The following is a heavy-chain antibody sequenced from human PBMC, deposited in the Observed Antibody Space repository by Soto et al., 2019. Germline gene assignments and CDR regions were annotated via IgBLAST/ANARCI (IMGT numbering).Heavy chain of an antibody. CDR3: ARGILRTDLDY. V-gene: IGHV4-34*01. CDR2: INHSGST. D-gene: IGHD4-17*01. CDR1: GGSFSGYY. Sequence: QVQLQQWGAGLLKPSETLSLTCAVYGGSFSGYYWSWIRQPPGKGLEWIGEINHSGSTNYNPSLNSRVTISVDTSKNQFSLKLSSVTAADTAVYYCARGILRTDLDYWGQGTLVTVSS. J-gene: IGHJ4*02.